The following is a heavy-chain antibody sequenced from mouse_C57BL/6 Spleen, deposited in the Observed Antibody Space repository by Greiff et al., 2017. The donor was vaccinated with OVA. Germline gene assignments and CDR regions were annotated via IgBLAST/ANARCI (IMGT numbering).Heavy chain of an antibody. CDR2: IYPRDGST. D-gene: IGHD2-3*01. V-gene: IGHV1-85*01. J-gene: IGHJ3*01. CDR3: ARDDGYSFFAY. Sequence: QVHVKQSGPELVKPGASVKLSCKASGYTFTSYDINWVKQRPGQGLEWIEWIYPRDGSTKYNEKFKGKATLTVDTSSSTAYMELHSLTSEDSAVYFCARDDGYSFFAYWGQGTLVTVSA. CDR1: GYTFTSYD.